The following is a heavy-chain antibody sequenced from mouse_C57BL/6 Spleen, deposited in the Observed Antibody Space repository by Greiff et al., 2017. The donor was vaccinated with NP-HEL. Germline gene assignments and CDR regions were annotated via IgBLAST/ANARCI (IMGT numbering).Heavy chain of an antibody. J-gene: IGHJ3*01. CDR3: ASGDFITTVGFAY. D-gene: IGHD1-1*01. CDR2: INPNYGTT. CDR1: GYSFTDYN. V-gene: IGHV1-39*01. Sequence: VQLQQSGPELVKPGASVKISCKASGYSFTDYNMNWVKQSHGKSLEWIGVINPNYGTTSYNQKFKGKATLTVDQSSSTAYMQLNSLTSEDSAVYYCASGDFITTVGFAYWGQGTLVTVSA.